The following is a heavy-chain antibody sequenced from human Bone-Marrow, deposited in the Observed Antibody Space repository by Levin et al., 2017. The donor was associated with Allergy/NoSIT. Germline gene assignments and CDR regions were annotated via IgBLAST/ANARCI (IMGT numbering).Heavy chain of an antibody. J-gene: IGHJ4*02. V-gene: IGHV3-11*03. CDR3: ASHVGVTGFGFDS. CDR1: GFRFSDKY. D-gene: IGHD3-9*01. CDR2: INDRGDYT. Sequence: KSGGSLRLSCAASGFRFSDKYMTWIRQAPGRGLEWVSYINDRGDYTNYGDSVRGRFTISRDNSKNSLFLHMSSLRADDTALYYCASHVGVTGFGFDSWGQGTLVTVSS.